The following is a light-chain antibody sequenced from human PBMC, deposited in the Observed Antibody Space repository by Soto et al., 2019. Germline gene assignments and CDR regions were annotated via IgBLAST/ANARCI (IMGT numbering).Light chain of an antibody. Sequence: QPVLTQPASVSGSPGQSITISCTGTSSDVGGYNYVSWYQQHPGKAPKLMIYEVSNRPSGVSNRFSGSKSGNTASLTISGLQAEDEADYYCSSYTSSSTLRVFGGGTKVTVL. CDR1: SSDVGGYNY. CDR3: SSYTSSSTLRV. V-gene: IGLV2-14*01. CDR2: EVS. J-gene: IGLJ2*01.